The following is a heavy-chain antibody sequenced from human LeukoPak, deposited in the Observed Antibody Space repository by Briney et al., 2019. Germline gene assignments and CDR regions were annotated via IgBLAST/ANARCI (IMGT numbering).Heavy chain of an antibody. CDR1: GGSISTYY. CDR2: IHASGPT. CDR3: ARHDAGIAARPFDN. V-gene: IGHV4-4*09. Sequence: SETLSLTCTVSGGSISTYYWSWIRRPPGKGLEWIAYIHASGPTNYNPSLKSRITISVDTSKNQFSLKLSSVTAADTAVYYCARHDAGIAARPFDNWGQGTLVTVSS. J-gene: IGHJ4*02. D-gene: IGHD6-6*01.